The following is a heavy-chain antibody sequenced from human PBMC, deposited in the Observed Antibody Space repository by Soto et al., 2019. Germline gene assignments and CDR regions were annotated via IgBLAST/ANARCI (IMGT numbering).Heavy chain of an antibody. CDR1: GGSISSYY. Sequence: SETLSLTCTVSGGSISSYYWSWIRQPPGKGLEWIGYIYYSGSTNYNPSLKSRVTISVDTSKNQFSLKLSSVTAADTAVYYCARVSCSGGSCYAGKVNWFDPWGQGTLVTVSS. J-gene: IGHJ5*02. CDR2: IYYSGST. D-gene: IGHD2-15*01. CDR3: ARVSCSGGSCYAGKVNWFDP. V-gene: IGHV4-59*01.